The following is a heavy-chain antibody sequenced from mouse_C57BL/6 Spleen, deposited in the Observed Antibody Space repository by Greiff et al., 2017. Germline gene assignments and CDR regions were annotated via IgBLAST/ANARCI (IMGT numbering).Heavy chain of an antibody. CDR1: GFSFNTYA. J-gene: IGHJ1*03. CDR2: IRSKSNNYAT. D-gene: IGHD1-1*02. CDR3: VSSPYYDLWYFDV. V-gene: IGHV10-1*01. Sequence: EVQVVESGGGLVQPKGSLKLSCAASGFSFNTYAMNWVRQAPGKGLEWVARIRSKSNNYATYYADSVKDRFTISRDDSESMLYLQMNNLKTEDTAMYYCVSSPYYDLWYFDVWGTGTTVTVSS.